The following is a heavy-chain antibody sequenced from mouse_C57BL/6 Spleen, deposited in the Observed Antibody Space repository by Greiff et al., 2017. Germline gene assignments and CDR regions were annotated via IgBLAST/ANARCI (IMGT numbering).Heavy chain of an antibody. CDR1: GFNIKDYY. Sequence: VQLQQSGAELVKPGASVKLSCTASGFNIKDYYMHWVKKRTEQGLEWIGRIDPEDGETKYDPKFQGKATITADTSSNTAYLQLISLTSEDTAVYYCARSHYYGSSYAMDYWGQGTSVTVSS. D-gene: IGHD1-1*01. CDR3: ARSHYYGSSYAMDY. J-gene: IGHJ4*01. CDR2: IDPEDGET. V-gene: IGHV14-2*01.